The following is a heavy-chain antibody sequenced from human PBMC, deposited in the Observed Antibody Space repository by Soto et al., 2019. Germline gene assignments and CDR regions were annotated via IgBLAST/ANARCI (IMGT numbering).Heavy chain of an antibody. J-gene: IGHJ4*02. V-gene: IGHV5-51*01. D-gene: IGHD5-18*01. CDR3: WRFLPYESRRGYILNY. CDR1: GYAFPNYW. Sequence: GESLKISCKGSGYAFPNYWIGWLRQMPGKGLGLMGMVYPADSETRYSPSFEGQVTFSAERSTNTAYVQWSRLKASDTAVFYCWRFLPYESRRGYILNYWGEGTLVTVSS. CDR2: VYPADSET.